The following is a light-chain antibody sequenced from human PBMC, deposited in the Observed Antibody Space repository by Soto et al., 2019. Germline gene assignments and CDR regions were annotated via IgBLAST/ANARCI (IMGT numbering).Light chain of an antibody. J-gene: IGKJ1*01. V-gene: IGKV1-5*03. CDR1: QSINSW. Sequence: DIQMTQSPSTLSASVGDRVTITCRASQSINSWLAWYQQKPGKAPKLLVYKASTLQSGVPSRFSGGGSGTEFTFTISSLQADDFATYYCQQYNSYSPWTFGQGTEVEIK. CDR2: KAS. CDR3: QQYNSYSPWT.